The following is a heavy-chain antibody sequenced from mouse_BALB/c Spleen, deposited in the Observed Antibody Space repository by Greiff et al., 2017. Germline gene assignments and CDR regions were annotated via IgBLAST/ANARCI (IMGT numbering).Heavy chain of an antibody. CDR3: ARYYRYAYYAMDY. J-gene: IGHJ4*01. D-gene: IGHD2-14*01. CDR2: ISYSGST. Sequence: EVKLMESGPSLVKPSQTLSLTCSVTGDSITSGYWNWIRKFPGNKLEYMGYISYSGSTYYNPSLKSRISITRDTSKNQYYLQLNSVTTEDTATDYCARYYRYAYYAMDYWGQGTSVTVSS. V-gene: IGHV3-8*02. CDR1: GDSITSGY.